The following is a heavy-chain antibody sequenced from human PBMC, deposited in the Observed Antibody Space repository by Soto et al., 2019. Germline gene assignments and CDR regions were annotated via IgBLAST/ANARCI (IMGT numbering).Heavy chain of an antibody. V-gene: IGHV3-53*01. Sequence: VQLVASGGGLIQPGGSLRLSCAASGFTVSSNYMSWVRQAPGKGLGWVSVIYSGGDTYYADSVKGRFTISRDTSKNTLYLQMNSLRAEDTAVYYCASSSGPKPRGNWGQGTLVTVSS. J-gene: IGHJ4*02. CDR1: GFTVSSNY. CDR3: ASSSGPKPRGN. D-gene: IGHD3-22*01. CDR2: IYSGGDT.